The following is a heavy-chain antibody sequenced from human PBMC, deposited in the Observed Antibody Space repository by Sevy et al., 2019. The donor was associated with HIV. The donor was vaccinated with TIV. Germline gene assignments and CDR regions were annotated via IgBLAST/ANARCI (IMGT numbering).Heavy chain of an antibody. Sequence: SETLSLTCTVSGGSISSSSYYWGWIRQPPGKGLEWIGSIYYSGSTYYNPSLKSRVTISVETSKNQFSLKLSSVTAADTAVYYCARHKAGTSYYYYYYMDVWGKGTTVTVSS. CDR3: ARHKAGTSYYYYYYMDV. V-gene: IGHV4-39*01. J-gene: IGHJ6*03. CDR2: IYYSGST. D-gene: IGHD6-13*01. CDR1: GGSISSSSYY.